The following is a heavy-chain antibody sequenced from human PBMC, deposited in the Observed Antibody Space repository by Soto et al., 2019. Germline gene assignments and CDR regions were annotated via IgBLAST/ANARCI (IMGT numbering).Heavy chain of an antibody. CDR3: ARDGDCSSRPYWYFDL. Sequence: QGQLQESGPGLVKPSETLSLTCTVSGGSVSSRSYYWNWLRQPPGQGLEWIGYIFYTGSINYNPSLQGRFTISVDTSKHQFSLKLNSVTASDTAVYYCARDGDCSSRPYWYFDLWGRGTLVTVSS. V-gene: IGHV4-61*01. CDR1: GGSVSSRSYY. D-gene: IGHD2-21*01. J-gene: IGHJ2*01. CDR2: IFYTGSI.